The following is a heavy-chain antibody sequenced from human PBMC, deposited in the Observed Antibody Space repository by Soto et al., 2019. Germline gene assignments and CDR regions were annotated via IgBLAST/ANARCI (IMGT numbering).Heavy chain of an antibody. CDR3: AKGEGGSSSSPWYSGMDV. J-gene: IGHJ6*02. D-gene: IGHD6-6*01. CDR2: VSYDGSNK. CDR1: GFTFSSYG. Sequence: QVQLVESGGGVVKPGRSLRLSCAASGFTFSSYGMHWVRQAPGKGLEWVAVVSYDGSNKFYSDSVKGRFTISRDNSKNTLYLQMNSLRAEDTAVYYCAKGEGGSSSSPWYSGMDVWGQGTTVTVSS. V-gene: IGHV3-30*18.